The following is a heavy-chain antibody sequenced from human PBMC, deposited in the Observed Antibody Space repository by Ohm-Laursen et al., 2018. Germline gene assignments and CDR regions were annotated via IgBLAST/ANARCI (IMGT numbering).Heavy chain of an antibody. CDR2: INWNSGDI. D-gene: IGHD4-23*01. V-gene: IGHV3-9*01. CDR3: ARAGILRWPEYFQH. Sequence: SLRLSCAASGFTFGNYAMHWVRHAPGKGLEWVATINWNSGDIGYGDSVKGRFTISRDNARSSLDLQMNSLRAEDTAVYYCARAGILRWPEYFQHWGQGTLVTVSS. J-gene: IGHJ1*01. CDR1: GFTFGNYA.